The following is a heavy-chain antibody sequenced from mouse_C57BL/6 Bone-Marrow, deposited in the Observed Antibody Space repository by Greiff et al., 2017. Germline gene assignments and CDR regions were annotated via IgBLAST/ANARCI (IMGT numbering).Heavy chain of an antibody. Sequence: QVQLQQPGAELVKPGASVKLSCKASGYTFTSYWMHWVKQRPGQGLEWIGMIHPNSGSTNYNEKFKSKATLTVDKSSSTAYMQRSSLTSEDSAVYYCARWDGYRTFAMDYWGQGTSVTVSS. D-gene: IGHD2-3*01. CDR3: ARWDGYRTFAMDY. J-gene: IGHJ4*01. V-gene: IGHV1-64*01. CDR1: GYTFTSYW. CDR2: IHPNSGST.